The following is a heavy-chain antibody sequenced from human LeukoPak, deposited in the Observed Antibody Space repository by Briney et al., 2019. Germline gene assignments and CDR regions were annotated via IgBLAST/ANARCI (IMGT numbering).Heavy chain of an antibody. Sequence: GGSLRLSCAASGFTFSSYAMSWVRQAPGKGLEWVSAISGSGGSTYYADSVKGRFTISSDNAKNSLYLQMNSLRAEDTAVYYCARDLGIAARHDYWGQGTLVTVSS. CDR2: ISGSGGST. V-gene: IGHV3-23*01. CDR3: ARDLGIAARHDY. D-gene: IGHD6-6*01. J-gene: IGHJ4*02. CDR1: GFTFSSYA.